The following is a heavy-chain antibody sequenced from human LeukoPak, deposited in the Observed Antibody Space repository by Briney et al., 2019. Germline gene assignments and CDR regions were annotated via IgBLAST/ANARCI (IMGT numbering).Heavy chain of an antibody. Sequence: SETLSLTCTVSGGSISSSSYYWGWIRQPPGKGLEWIGYIYYSGSTIYNPSLKSRVTISVDTSKNQFSLKLSSVTAADTAVYYCARHSSRGFSYDFDSWGQGTLVTVSS. V-gene: IGHV4-61*05. CDR1: GGSISSSSYY. J-gene: IGHJ4*02. CDR2: IYYSGST. D-gene: IGHD5-18*01. CDR3: ARHSSRGFSYDFDS.